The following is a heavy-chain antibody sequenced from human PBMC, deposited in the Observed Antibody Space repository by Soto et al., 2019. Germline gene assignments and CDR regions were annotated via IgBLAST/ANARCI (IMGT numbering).Heavy chain of an antibody. D-gene: IGHD3-10*01. V-gene: IGHV1-18*01. CDR1: GYTFTSYG. Sequence: ASVKVSCKASGYTFTSYGISWVRQAPGQGLEWMGWISAYNGNTNYAQKLQGRVTMTTDTSTSTAYMELRSLRSDDTAVYYCARDVTMVRGILKQNWLDPWAQGTLVTVSS. J-gene: IGHJ5*02. CDR3: ARDVTMVRGILKQNWLDP. CDR2: ISAYNGNT.